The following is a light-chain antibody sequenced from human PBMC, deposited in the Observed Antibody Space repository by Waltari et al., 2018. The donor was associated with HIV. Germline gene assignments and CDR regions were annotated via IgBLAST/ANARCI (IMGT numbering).Light chain of an antibody. CDR3: AAWDDSLNGWV. J-gene: IGLJ3*02. V-gene: IGLV1-44*01. CDR2: SNN. CDR1: SSHLGSNT. Sequence: QSVLTQPPSASGTPGQRVNISCSGSSSHLGSNTVSWYQQPPGPAPKRLIYSNNQRPSGVPDRFSGSKSGTSASLAISGLQSEDEADYYCAAWDDSLNGWVFGGGTKLTVL.